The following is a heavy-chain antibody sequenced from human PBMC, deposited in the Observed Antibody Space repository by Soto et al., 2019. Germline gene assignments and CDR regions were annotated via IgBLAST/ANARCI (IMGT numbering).Heavy chain of an antibody. Sequence: GESLKISCKGSGYSFTSYWIGWVRQMPGKGLEWMGIIYPGDSDTRYSPSFQGQVTISADKSISTAYLQWSSLKASDTAMYYCARQENDYYYDSSGYYSFWGQGTLVTVSS. CDR2: IYPGDSDT. CDR3: ARQENDYYYDSSGYYSF. CDR1: GYSFTSYW. V-gene: IGHV5-51*01. D-gene: IGHD3-22*01. J-gene: IGHJ4*02.